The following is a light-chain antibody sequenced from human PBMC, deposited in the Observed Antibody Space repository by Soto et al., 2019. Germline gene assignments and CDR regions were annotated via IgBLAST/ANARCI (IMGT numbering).Light chain of an antibody. J-gene: IGLJ2*01. CDR1: YSNLKTNT. V-gene: IGLV1-44*01. Sequence: QSVLTQPPSASGTPGQRVSISCSGSYSNLKTNTVNWYQHLPGTAPKLLIFSNNQRPSGVPDRFSGSKSGTSASLAITGLQSEDEADYYCAAWDDSLNGRVFGGGTKLPVL. CDR3: AAWDDSLNGRV. CDR2: SNN.